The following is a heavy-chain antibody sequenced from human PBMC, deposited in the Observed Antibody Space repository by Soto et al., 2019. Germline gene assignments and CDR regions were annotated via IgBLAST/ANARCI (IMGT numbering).Heavy chain of an antibody. CDR1: GGTFSSYA. J-gene: IGHJ6*02. D-gene: IGHD1-20*01. CDR2: IIPIFGTA. CDR3: ARVEVGIAPYYYYGMDV. V-gene: IGHV1-69*13. Sequence: SVKVSCKASGGTFSSYAISWVRQAPGQGLEWIGGIIPIFGTANYAQKFQGRVTITADESTSTAYMELSSLRSEDTAVYYCARVEVGIAPYYYYGMDVWGQGTTVTVSS.